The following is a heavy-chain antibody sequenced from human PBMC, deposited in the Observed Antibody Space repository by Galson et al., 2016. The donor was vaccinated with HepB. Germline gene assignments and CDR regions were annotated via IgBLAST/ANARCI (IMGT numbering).Heavy chain of an antibody. CDR1: GASISSGSRY. Sequence: TLSLTCSVSGASISSGSRYWTWIRQHPGKGLEWIGCISYSGNAYYNPSLKSRLTISLDTSKNQFSLKLTSVTAADTAVYYCARDQRIGDGYDIWGQGTMVTVSS. V-gene: IGHV4-31*03. J-gene: IGHJ3*02. CDR2: ISYSGNA. D-gene: IGHD2/OR15-2a*01. CDR3: ARDQRIGDGYDI.